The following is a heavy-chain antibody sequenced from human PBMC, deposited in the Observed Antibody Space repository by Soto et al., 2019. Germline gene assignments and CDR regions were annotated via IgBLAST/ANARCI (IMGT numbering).Heavy chain of an antibody. CDR3: ATVVPRYSSGWYPPY. CDR1: GYTLTELS. V-gene: IGHV1-24*01. CDR2: FDPEDGDT. J-gene: IGHJ4*02. D-gene: IGHD6-19*01. Sequence: QVQLVQSGAEVKKPGASVKVSCKVSGYTLTELSMHWVRQAPGKGLEWMGGFDPEDGDTIYAQKVPGRVTMTEDTSTDTAYMELSSLRSEDTAVYYCATVVPRYSSGWYPPYWGQGTLVTVSS.